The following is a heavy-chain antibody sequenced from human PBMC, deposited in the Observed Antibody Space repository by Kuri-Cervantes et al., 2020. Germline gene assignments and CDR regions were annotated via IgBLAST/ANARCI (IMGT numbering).Heavy chain of an antibody. CDR1: GESFSGYY. CDR3: ARDLFIYGDYFG. Sequence: SETLSLTCAVYGESFSGYYWSWIRQSPGKGLEWIGEINHRGYTDYNPSLKSRVTISEDTSRNQFSLKLSSVTAADTAVYYCARDLFIYGDYFGWGQGTLVTVSS. CDR2: INHRGYT. J-gene: IGHJ4*02. V-gene: IGHV4-34*01. D-gene: IGHD4-17*01.